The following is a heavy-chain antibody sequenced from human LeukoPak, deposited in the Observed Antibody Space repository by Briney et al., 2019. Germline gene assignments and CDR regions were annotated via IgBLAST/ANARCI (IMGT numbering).Heavy chain of an antibody. Sequence: ASVKVSCKASGGTFSSYAISWVRQAPGQGLEWMGRINPNSGGTNYAQKFQGRVTMTRDTSISTAYMELSRLRSDDTAVYYCARMATLLSYYYGMDVWGQGTTVTVSS. J-gene: IGHJ6*02. CDR2: INPNSGGT. D-gene: IGHD2-15*01. CDR1: GGTFSSYA. V-gene: IGHV1-2*06. CDR3: ARMATLLSYYYGMDV.